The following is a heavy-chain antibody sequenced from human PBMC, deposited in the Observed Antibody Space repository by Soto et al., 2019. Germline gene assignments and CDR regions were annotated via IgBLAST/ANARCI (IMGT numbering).Heavy chain of an antibody. CDR3: ARETEGVEQQPFDY. CDR1: GFTFSSYA. J-gene: IGHJ4*02. D-gene: IGHD6-13*01. V-gene: IGHV3-30-3*01. Sequence: QVQLVESGGGVVQPGRSLRLSCAASGFTFSSYAMHWVRQAPCKGLEWVAVISYDGSNKYYADSVKGRFTISRDNSKNTLYLQMNSLRAEDTAVYYCARETEGVEQQPFDYWGQGTLVTVSS. CDR2: ISYDGSNK.